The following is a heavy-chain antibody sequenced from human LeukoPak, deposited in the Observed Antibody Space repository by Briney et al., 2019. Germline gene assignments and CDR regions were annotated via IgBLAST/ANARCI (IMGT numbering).Heavy chain of an antibody. D-gene: IGHD6-19*01. J-gene: IGHJ4*02. Sequence: GGSLRLSCAASGFTVSSNYMTWVRQAPGKGLEWVSVIYSGGSTYYADSVKGRFTISRDNSKNTLFLQMNTLRAEDTAVYYCASSSGWYNSFDYWGQGTLVTVSS. V-gene: IGHV3-66*01. CDR3: ASSSGWYNSFDY. CDR2: IYSGGST. CDR1: GFTVSSNY.